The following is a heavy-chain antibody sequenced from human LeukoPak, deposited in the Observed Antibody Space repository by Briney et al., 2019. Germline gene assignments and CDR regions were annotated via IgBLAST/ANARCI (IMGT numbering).Heavy chain of an antibody. CDR3: ARGTGSYYYGSGSYWPSYYFDY. CDR2: IYYSGST. J-gene: IGHJ4*02. D-gene: IGHD3-10*01. Sequence: PSETLSLTCTVSGGSISSYYWSWIRQPPGKGLEWIGYIYYSGSTNYNPSLKSRVTISVDTSKNQFSLKLSSVTAADTAVYYCARGTGSYYYGSGSYWPSYYFDYWGQGTLVTVSP. V-gene: IGHV4-59*01. CDR1: GGSISSYY.